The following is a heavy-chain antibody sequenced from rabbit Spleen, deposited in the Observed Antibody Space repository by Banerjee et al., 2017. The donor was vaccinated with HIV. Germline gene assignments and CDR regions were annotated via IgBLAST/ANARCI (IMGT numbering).Heavy chain of an antibody. CDR1: GVSFSGSSY. CDR3: ARDTSSSFSSYGMDL. CDR2: IETGSSGFT. D-gene: IGHD1-1*01. J-gene: IGHJ6*01. Sequence: QEQLVESGGGLVQPEGSLTLTCTASGVSFSGSSYMCWVRQAPGRGLEWIACIETGSSGFTYFATWAKGRFTISITSSTTVTLQMTSLTAADTATYFCARDTSSSFSSYGMDLWGPGTLVTVS. V-gene: IGHV1S45*01.